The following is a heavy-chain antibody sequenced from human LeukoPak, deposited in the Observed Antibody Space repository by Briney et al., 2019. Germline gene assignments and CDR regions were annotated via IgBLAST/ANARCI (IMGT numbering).Heavy chain of an antibody. CDR2: IHNSGST. J-gene: IGHJ4*02. D-gene: IGHD3-22*01. CDR3: VREGYGSTGYYLDS. V-gene: IGHV4-59*01. CDR1: GGSISGYY. Sequence: SETLSPTCTVSGGSISGYYWSWFRQPPGKGLEWFGWIHNSGSTENNPSLKSRVTMSIDTSKNQISLKLYSVTAADTAVYYCVREGYGSTGYYLDSWGQGTLVTVSS.